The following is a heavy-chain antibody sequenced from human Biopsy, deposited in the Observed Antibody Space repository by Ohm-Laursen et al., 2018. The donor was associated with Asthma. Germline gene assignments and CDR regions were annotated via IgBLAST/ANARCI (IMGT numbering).Heavy chain of an antibody. CDR2: IDPNSGGT. D-gene: IGHD3-16*01. V-gene: IGHV1-2*06. J-gene: IGHJ2*01. CDR3: ARIKIRIGAGTDRYFDL. Sequence: GASVKVSCKASGGSFSNYAISWVRQAPGQGLEWMGRIDPNSGGTNYAQKFLGRVTMTRDTSVNTAFMVLSRLRSDDTAVYYCARIKIRIGAGTDRYFDLWGRGTLVTVSS. CDR1: GGSFSNYA.